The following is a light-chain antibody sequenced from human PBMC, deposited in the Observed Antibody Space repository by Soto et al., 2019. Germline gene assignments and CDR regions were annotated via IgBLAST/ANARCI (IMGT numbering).Light chain of an antibody. CDR2: DVS. Sequence: QSVLTQPASVSGSPGQSIAISCTGTSSDVGGYNYVSWYQQHPGKAPKLMVYDVSNRPSGVSNRFSGSKSGNTASLTISGLQAEDKADYYCSSYTSSSTYVFGTGTKATVL. CDR1: SSDVGGYNY. J-gene: IGLJ1*01. CDR3: SSYTSSSTYV. V-gene: IGLV2-14*01.